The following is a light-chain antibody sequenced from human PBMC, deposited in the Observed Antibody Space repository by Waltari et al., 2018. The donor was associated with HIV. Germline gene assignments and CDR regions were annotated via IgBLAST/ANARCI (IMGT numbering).Light chain of an antibody. Sequence: ILMSDSPDLLAGSVDERATTHCTSSLSVLYSSNNKNYLAWYQQKPGQPPKLLIYWASTRESGVPDRFSGSGSGTDFTLTISSLQAEDVAVYYCQQYYSTLQTFGQGTKVEIK. V-gene: IGKV4-1*01. CDR2: WAS. J-gene: IGKJ1*01. CDR1: LSVLYSSNNKNY. CDR3: QQYYSTLQT.